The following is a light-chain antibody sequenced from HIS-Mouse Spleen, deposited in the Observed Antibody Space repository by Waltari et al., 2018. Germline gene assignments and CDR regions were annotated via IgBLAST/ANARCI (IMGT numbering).Light chain of an antibody. CDR2: EGS. Sequence: QSALTQPASVSGSPGQSITTHCTGTSSYVGGYYRLLWYQQHPGKAPKFMIYEGSKRHSGVSNRFSGSKSGNTASLTIFGLQAEDEDDYYCCSYAGSSTFEVFGGGTKLTVL. J-gene: IGLJ2*01. CDR1: SSYVGGYYR. CDR3: CSYAGSSTFEV. V-gene: IGLV2-23*03.